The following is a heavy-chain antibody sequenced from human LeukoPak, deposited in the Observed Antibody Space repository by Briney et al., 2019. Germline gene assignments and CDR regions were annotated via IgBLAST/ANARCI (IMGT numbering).Heavy chain of an antibody. V-gene: IGHV3-23*01. J-gene: IGHJ4*02. CDR2: ISGSGGST. D-gene: IGHD6-19*01. CDR3: AKVLLAEWLAPFDY. CDR1: GFTFSSYA. Sequence: GGSLRLSCAASGFTFSSYAMSWVRQAPGKGLEWVPAISGSGGSTYYADSVKGRFTISRDNSKNTLYLQMNSLRAEDTAVYYCAKVLLAEWLAPFDYWGQGTLVTVSS.